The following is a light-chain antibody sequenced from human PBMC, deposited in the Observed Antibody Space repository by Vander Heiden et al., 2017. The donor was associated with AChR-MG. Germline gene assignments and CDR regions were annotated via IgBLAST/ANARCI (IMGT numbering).Light chain of an antibody. CDR3: HQRNNWPLT. Sequence: TVLTQSPATLSVSPGERVTLSCRASQSVSTYLAWYQQKPGQIPRLLIYDASYRASGVPVRFSGSGSGTDFTLTISSLEPEDFAVYYCHQRNNWPLTFGGGTKLEI. CDR1: QSVSTY. V-gene: IGKV3-11*01. J-gene: IGKJ4*01. CDR2: DAS.